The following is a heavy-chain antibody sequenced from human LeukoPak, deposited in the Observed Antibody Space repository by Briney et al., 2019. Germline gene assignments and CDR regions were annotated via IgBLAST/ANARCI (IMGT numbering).Heavy chain of an antibody. CDR2: ISGSGGST. CDR3: AKRGSGSNRAGYNWFDP. V-gene: IGHV3-23*01. D-gene: IGHD3-10*01. Sequence: GGSLRLSCAASGFTFSGYGMSWVRQAPGKGLEWVSAISGSGGSTYYADSVKGRFTISRDNSKNTLYLQMNSLRAEDTAVYYCAKRGSGSNRAGYNWFDPWGQGTLVTVSS. J-gene: IGHJ5*02. CDR1: GFTFSGYG.